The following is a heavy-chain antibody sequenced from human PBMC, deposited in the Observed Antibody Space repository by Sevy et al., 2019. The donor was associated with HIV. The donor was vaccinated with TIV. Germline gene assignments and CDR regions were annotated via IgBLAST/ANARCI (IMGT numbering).Heavy chain of an antibody. D-gene: IGHD6-13*01. J-gene: IGHJ4*02. Sequence: GGSLRLSCAASGFTFSNYWMHWVRQAPGKGLVWVSRVNSDGTSTTYADSVKGRFTISRDNAKNTLCPQMGSLRAEDTAVYYCVAANSWEDYWGQGTLVTVSS. CDR1: GFTFSNYW. CDR2: VNSDGTST. CDR3: VAANSWEDY. V-gene: IGHV3-74*01.